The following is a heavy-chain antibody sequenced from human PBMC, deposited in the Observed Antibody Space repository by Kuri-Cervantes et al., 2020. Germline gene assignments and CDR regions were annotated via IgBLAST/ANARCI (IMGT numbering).Heavy chain of an antibody. CDR3: AREGQPD. CDR2: ISYDGSNK. J-gene: IGHJ4*02. Sequence: GGSLRLSCAASGFTFSSYGMHWVRQAPGKGLEWVAVISYDGSNKYYADSVKGRFTISRDNAKNSLYLQMNSLRAEDTAVYYCAREGQPDWGQGTLVTVSS. CDR1: GFTFSSYG. V-gene: IGHV3-30*03.